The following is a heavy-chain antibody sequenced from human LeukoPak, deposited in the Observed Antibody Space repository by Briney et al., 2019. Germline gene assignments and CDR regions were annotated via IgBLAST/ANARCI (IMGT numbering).Heavy chain of an antibody. CDR3: ARATMVPGDYNYYYMDV. Sequence: DNVSLACIVEDGSVRSDCRSWMRPPAGKGLELIGRIYTSGSTNYNPSLKSRVTMSVDTSKNQFSLKLSSVTAADTAVYYCARATMVPGDYNYYYMDVWGKGTTVTVSS. CDR2: IYTSGST. V-gene: IGHV4-4*07. J-gene: IGHJ6*03. CDR1: DGSVRSDC. D-gene: IGHD3-10*01.